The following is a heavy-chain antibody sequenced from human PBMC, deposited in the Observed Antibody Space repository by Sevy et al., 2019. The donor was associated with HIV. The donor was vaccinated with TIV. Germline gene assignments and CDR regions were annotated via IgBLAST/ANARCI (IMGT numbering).Heavy chain of an antibody. CDR3: ARAQGYCVVNSCFGGSINAFGF. CDR2: ISWNSGAI. Sequence: GGSLRLSCAASGFIFSDYAMHWVRLVPGKGLEWVSGISWNSGAIGYADSVKGRFTISRDNAKNSLHLQMNSLRVEDTALYYCARAQGYCVVNSCFGGSINAFGFWGQGTMVTVSS. J-gene: IGHJ3*01. V-gene: IGHV3-9*01. D-gene: IGHD2-15*01. CDR1: GFIFSDYA.